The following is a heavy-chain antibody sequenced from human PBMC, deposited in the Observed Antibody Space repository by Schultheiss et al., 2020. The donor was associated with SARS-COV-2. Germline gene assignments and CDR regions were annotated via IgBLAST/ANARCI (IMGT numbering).Heavy chain of an antibody. Sequence: ASVKVSCKASGGTFSSYAISWVRQAPGQGLEWMGRINPNSGGTNDAQKFQGRVTMTRDTSTSTVYMELSSLRSEDTAVYYCARQYCSSTSCYTSGMDVWGQGTTVTVSS. CDR3: ARQYCSSTSCYTSGMDV. J-gene: IGHJ6*02. CDR1: GGTFSSYA. CDR2: INPNSGGT. V-gene: IGHV1-2*06. D-gene: IGHD2-2*02.